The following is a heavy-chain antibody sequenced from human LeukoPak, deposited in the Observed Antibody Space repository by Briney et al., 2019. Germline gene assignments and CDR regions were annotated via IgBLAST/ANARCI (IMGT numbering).Heavy chain of an antibody. CDR2: INTYHGNT. CDR3: ARDRSEHYDRSAYSWNDAFDL. CDR1: DYTFITYG. V-gene: IGHV1-18*01. Sequence: ASVKVSCKASDYTFITYGLSWVRQAPGQGLEWMGWINTYHGNTNYAQKLQGRVTMTTDTSTNTVYMELRSLRSDDTAVYYCARDRSEHYDRSAYSWNDAFDLWGQGTMVTVSS. D-gene: IGHD3-22*01. J-gene: IGHJ3*01.